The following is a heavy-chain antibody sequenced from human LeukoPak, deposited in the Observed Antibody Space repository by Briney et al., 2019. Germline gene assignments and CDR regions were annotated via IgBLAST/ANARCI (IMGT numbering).Heavy chain of an antibody. D-gene: IGHD3-9*01. CDR2: IYPGDSDT. J-gene: IGHJ4*02. CDR3: ARKHTIYEGHQAYFDY. V-gene: IGHV5-51*01. Sequence: GESLKISCKGSGYSFTSYWIGWVRQMPGKGLEWMGIIYPGDSDTRYSPSFQGQVTISADKSISTAYLQWSSLKASDTAMYYCARKHTIYEGHQAYFDYWGQGTLVTVSS. CDR1: GYSFTSYW.